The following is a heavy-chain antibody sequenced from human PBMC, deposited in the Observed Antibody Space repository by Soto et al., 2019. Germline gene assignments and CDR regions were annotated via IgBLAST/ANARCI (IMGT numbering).Heavy chain of an antibody. J-gene: IGHJ4*02. Sequence: ASVKVSCKASGYTFTSYGISWVRQAPGQGLEWMGWISAYNGNTNYAQKLQGRVTMTTDTSTSTAYMELRSLRSDDTAVYYCARDSPMVRGVMYYFDYWGQGTLVTVSS. CDR1: GYTFTSYG. D-gene: IGHD3-10*01. V-gene: IGHV1-18*01. CDR3: ARDSPMVRGVMYYFDY. CDR2: ISAYNGNT.